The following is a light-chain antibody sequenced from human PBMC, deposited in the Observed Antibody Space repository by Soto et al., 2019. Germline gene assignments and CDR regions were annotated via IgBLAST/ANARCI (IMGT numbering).Light chain of an antibody. J-gene: IGKJ1*01. V-gene: IGKV3-20*01. CDR1: QTVSSY. CDR2: DAS. Sequence: EIVLTQSPATLSLSPGEIATLSCSASQTVSSYLLWYQQKPGQASRLLIYDASNRATGIPDRFSGSGSGTDFTLTISRLEPEDFAVYYCQKYGSSPRKFGQGTKVDIK. CDR3: QKYGSSPRK.